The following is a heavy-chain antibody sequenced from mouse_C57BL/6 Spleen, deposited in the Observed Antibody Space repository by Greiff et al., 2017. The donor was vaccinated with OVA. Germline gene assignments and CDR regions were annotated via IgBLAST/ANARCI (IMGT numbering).Heavy chain of an antibody. D-gene: IGHD2-1*01. V-gene: IGHV5-6*01. CDR2: ISSGGSYT. CDR3: ARQDYGNYEGYFDY. CDR1: GFTFSSYG. Sequence: VQLKESGGDLVKPGGSLKLSCAASGFTFSSYGMSWVRQTPDKRLEWVATISSGGSYTYYPDSVKGRFTISRDNAKNTLYLQMSSLKSEETAMYYCARQDYGNYEGYFDYWGQGTTLTVSS. J-gene: IGHJ2*01.